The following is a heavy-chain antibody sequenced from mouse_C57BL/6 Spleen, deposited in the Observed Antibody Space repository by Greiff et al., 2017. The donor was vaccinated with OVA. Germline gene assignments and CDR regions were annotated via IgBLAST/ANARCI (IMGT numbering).Heavy chain of an antibody. CDR3: ARSSPSSRTGFAY. V-gene: IGHV1-69*01. CDR2: IDPSDSYT. Sequence: QVQLQQPGAELVMPGASVKLSCKASGYTFTSYWMHWVKQRPGQGLEWIGEIDPSDSYTNYNQKFKGKSTLTVDKSSSTAYMQLSSLTSEDSAVYYCARSSPSSRTGFAYWGQGTLVTVSA. CDR1: GYTFTSYW. D-gene: IGHD4-1*01. J-gene: IGHJ3*01.